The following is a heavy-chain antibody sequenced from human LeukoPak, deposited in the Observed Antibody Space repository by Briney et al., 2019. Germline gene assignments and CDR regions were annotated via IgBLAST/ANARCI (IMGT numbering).Heavy chain of an antibody. CDR2: IYHSGST. Sequence: SETLSLTCGVSGGSISGSYWWSWVRQPPGKGLEWIGEIYHSGSTNYNPSLKSRVTISMDKSKNQFSLNLSSVTAADTAVYYCARAPITMIVVVTLQNYFDYWGQGTLVTVSS. CDR3: ARAPITMIVVVTLQNYFDY. CDR1: GGSISGSYW. J-gene: IGHJ4*02. V-gene: IGHV4-4*02. D-gene: IGHD3-22*01.